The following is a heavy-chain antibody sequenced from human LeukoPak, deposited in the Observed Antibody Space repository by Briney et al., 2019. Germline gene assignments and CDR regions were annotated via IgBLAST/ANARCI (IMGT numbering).Heavy chain of an antibody. CDR2: ISSSSSYI. J-gene: IGHJ3*02. CDR3: ARSRDYYDSSAYRDAFDI. CDR1: GFTFSSYS. Sequence: GGSLRLSCAASGFTFSSYSMNWVRQAPGKGLEWVSSISSSSSYIYYADSVKGRFTISRDNAKNSLYLQMNSLRAEDTAVYYCARSRDYYDSSAYRDAFDIWGQGTMVTVSS. V-gene: IGHV3-21*01. D-gene: IGHD3-22*01.